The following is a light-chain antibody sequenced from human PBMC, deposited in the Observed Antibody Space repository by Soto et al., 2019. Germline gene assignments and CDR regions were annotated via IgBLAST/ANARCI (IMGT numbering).Light chain of an antibody. Sequence: QSVLTEPASVSGSPGQSITISCTGSSSDVGSYHFISWNQHHPGKAPHHILYEVTARPSGVSSRFSGSKSGNTATLTISGLQADDETNYYCSSYTSSNTPYVFGTGTKVTV. CDR3: SSYTSSNTPYV. CDR2: EVT. J-gene: IGLJ1*01. V-gene: IGLV2-14*01. CDR1: SSDVGSYHF.